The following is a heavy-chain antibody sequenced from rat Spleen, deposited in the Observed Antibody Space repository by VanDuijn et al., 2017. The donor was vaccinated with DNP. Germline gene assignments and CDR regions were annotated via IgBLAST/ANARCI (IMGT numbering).Heavy chain of an antibody. J-gene: IGHJ4*01. CDR2: ISSGGGT. D-gene: IGHD1-3*01. V-gene: IGHV2S12*01. CDR3: ARSLATVVPTGAMDV. Sequence: QVQLKESGPGLVQPSQTLSLTCTVSGFSLTSSGISWVRQPPGKGLEWIAAISSGGGTYYNSALKSRLSISRDTSQSQVFLKMNSVQTEDSAMYFCARSLATVVPTGAMDVWGQGTSVTVSS. CDR1: GFSLTSSG.